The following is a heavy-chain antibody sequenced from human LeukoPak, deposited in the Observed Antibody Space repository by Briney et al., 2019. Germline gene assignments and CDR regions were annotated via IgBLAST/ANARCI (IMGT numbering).Heavy chain of an antibody. J-gene: IGHJ4*02. D-gene: IGHD3-10*01. CDR2: IYTSGST. Sequence: SETLSLTCTVSGGSISSYYWSWIRQPAGKGLEWIGRIYTSGSTNYNPSLKSRVTISVDTSKNQFSLKLSSVTAADTAVYYCARQKYYYGSGSFFTRDYWGQGTLVTVSS. V-gene: IGHV4-4*07. CDR3: ARQKYYYGSGSFFTRDY. CDR1: GGSISSYY.